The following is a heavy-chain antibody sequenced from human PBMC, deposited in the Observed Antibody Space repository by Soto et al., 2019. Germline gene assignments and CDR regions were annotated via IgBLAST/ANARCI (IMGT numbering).Heavy chain of an antibody. Sequence: ASVKVSCKVSGYTLTELSMHWVRQAPGKGLEWMGGFDPEDGETIYAQKFQGRVTMTEDTSTDTTYMELSSLRSEDTAVYYCATDRPHGYSYDEDAYDIWGQGTMVTVSS. CDR2: FDPEDGET. V-gene: IGHV1-24*01. CDR3: ATDRPHGYSYDEDAYDI. D-gene: IGHD5-18*01. CDR1: GYTLTELS. J-gene: IGHJ3*02.